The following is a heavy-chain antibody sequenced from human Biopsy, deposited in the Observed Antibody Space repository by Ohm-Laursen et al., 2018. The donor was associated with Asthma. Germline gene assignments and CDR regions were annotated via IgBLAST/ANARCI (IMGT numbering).Heavy chain of an antibody. V-gene: IGHV3-23*03. D-gene: IGHD6-19*01. J-gene: IGHJ4*02. CDR1: GFTFSSYA. Sequence: LRLSCAASGFTFSSYAMSWVRQAPGKGLEWVSVIYSGGTSHTADSVRGRFTISRDFSKNTLHLQMHSLRVEDTAVYYCARGDSSGWSHYYFDYWGQGTLVAVSS. CDR3: ARGDSSGWSHYYFDY. CDR2: IYSGGTS.